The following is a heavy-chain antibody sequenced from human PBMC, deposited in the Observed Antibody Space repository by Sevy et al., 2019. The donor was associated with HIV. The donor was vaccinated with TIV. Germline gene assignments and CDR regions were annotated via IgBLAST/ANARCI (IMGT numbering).Heavy chain of an antibody. D-gene: IGHD6-13*01. CDR2: IYYRGST. V-gene: IGHV4-39*01. Sequence: SETLSLTCTVSGGSISSSSYYWGWIRQPPGKGLEWIGSIYYRGSTYYNPSLKSRVTISVDTSKNQFSLKLSSVTAADTAVYYCARSDAAAGTSWFDPWGQGTLVTVSS. CDR3: ARSDAAAGTSWFDP. J-gene: IGHJ5*02. CDR1: GGSISSSSYY.